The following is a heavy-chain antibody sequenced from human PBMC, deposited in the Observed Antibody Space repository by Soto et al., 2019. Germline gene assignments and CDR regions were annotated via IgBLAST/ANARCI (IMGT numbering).Heavy chain of an antibody. CDR1: GFTFSNYE. D-gene: IGHD3-22*01. Sequence: EVQLVESGGGLVQPGGSLRLSCVVSGFTFSNYEMNWVRQAPGKGLEWVSYISGSGSTIYYADSVKGRFTISRDNAKNSLYLQMNSLRAEDTAVYYCARAVDYYDGSGYYPFDSWGQGTLVTVS. V-gene: IGHV3-48*03. J-gene: IGHJ4*02. CDR2: ISGSGSTI. CDR3: ARAVDYYDGSGYYPFDS.